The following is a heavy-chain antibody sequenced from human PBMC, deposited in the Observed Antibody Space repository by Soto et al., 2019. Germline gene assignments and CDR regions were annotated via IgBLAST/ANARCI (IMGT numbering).Heavy chain of an antibody. CDR2: IKQDGSEK. J-gene: IGHJ4*02. Sequence: PGGSRRLSCAASGFTFSSYWMSWVRQAPGKGLEWVANIKQDGSEKYYVDSMKGRFTISRDNAKNSLYLQMNSLRAEDTAVYYCARDSVDPPLHLGFDYWGQGHLVTVSS. V-gene: IGHV3-7*01. D-gene: IGHD3-16*01. CDR3: ARDSVDPPLHLGFDY. CDR1: GFTFSSYW.